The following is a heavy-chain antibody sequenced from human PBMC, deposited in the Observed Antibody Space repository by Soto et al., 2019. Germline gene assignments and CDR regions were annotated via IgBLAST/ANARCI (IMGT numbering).Heavy chain of an antibody. CDR1: GGSVNRGTDY. Sequence: SDTLSLTCTVPGGSVNRGTDYWSWIRQPPGKGLEWIGYTSNSGSAKYNPSLKSRVTITTDTSTNHFSLKLTSVTAADTAVYYCARVRWLSEYDILPGYYIFDQWGRGALVTVSS. D-gene: IGHD3-9*01. J-gene: IGHJ4*02. CDR3: ARVRWLSEYDILPGYYIFDQ. CDR2: TSNSGSA. V-gene: IGHV4-61*03.